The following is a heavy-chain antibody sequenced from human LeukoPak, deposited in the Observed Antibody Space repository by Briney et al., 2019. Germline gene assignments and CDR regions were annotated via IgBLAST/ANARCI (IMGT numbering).Heavy chain of an antibody. D-gene: IGHD3-10*01. V-gene: IGHV4-38-2*02. J-gene: IGHJ4*02. CDR3: ARGVLLWFGAKPYYFDY. CDR1: GYSISSGYH. CDR2: IYHSGST. Sequence: SETLSLTCTVSGYSISSGYHWGWIRQPPGKGLEWIGSIYHSGSTYYNPSLKSRVTISVDTSKNQFSLKLSSVTAADTAVYYCARGVLLWFGAKPYYFDYWGQGTLVTVSS.